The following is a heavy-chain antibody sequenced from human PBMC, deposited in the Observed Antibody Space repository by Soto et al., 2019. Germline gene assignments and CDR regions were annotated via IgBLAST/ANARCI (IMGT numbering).Heavy chain of an antibody. CDR2: INSRGSTI. Sequence: GGSLRLSCAASGFTFSDYYMSWIRQAPGKGLEWVSYINSRGSTIYYADSVKGRFTISRDNAKNSLYLQMNSLRAEDTAVYYCARDRYSYYDFWSGSLPYYYYGMDVWGQGTTVTVSS. J-gene: IGHJ6*02. CDR1: GFTFSDYY. D-gene: IGHD3-3*01. V-gene: IGHV3-11*04. CDR3: ARDRYSYYDFWSGSLPYYYYGMDV.